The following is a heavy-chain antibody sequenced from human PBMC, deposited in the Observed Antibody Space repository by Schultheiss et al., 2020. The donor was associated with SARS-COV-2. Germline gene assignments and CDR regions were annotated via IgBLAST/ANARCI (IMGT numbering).Heavy chain of an antibody. J-gene: IGHJ6*02. CDR2: INPSGGST. CDR1: GYTFTSYG. CDR3: ARDQNGRGYGDYYYYGMDV. D-gene: IGHD4-17*01. Sequence: ASVKVSCKASGYTFTSYGISWVRQAPGQGLEWMGIINPSGGSTSYAQKFQGRVTMTRDTSTSTVYMELSRLRSDDTAVYYCARDQNGRGYGDYYYYGMDVWGQGTTVTVS. V-gene: IGHV1-46*01.